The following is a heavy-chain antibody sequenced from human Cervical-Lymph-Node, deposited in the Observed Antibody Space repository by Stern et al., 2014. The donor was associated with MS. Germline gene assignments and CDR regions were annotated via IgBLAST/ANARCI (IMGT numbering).Heavy chain of an antibody. CDR1: GFTFSDYY. D-gene: IGHD3-22*01. CDR2: ISRSGSDT. J-gene: IGHJ2*01. CDR3: ARVGNFYYYDSDVSRPDWYFDF. V-gene: IGHV3-11*06. Sequence: VQLVQSGGGFVQPGGSLRLSCADSGFTFSDYYMSWVRQAPGRGLEWVSYISRSGSDTKYADSVKGRFTISRDNAKNSLYLQMSSLRAEDTAIYFCARVGNFYYYDSDVSRPDWYFDFWGRGTLVTVSS.